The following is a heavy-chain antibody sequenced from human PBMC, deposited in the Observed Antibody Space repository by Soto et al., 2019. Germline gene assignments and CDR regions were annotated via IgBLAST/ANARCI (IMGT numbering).Heavy chain of an antibody. Sequence: PSETLSLTCTVSGGSISSYYWSWIRQPPGKGLEWIGYIYYSGSTNYNPSLKSRVTISVDTSKNQFSLKLSSVTAADTAVYYCARDRAANNYYYGMDVWGQGITVTVSS. CDR2: IYYSGST. J-gene: IGHJ6*02. D-gene: IGHD6-13*01. V-gene: IGHV4-59*01. CDR1: GGSISSYY. CDR3: ARDRAANNYYYGMDV.